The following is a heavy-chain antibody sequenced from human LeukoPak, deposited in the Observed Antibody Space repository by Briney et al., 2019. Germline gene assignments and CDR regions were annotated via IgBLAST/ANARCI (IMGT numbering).Heavy chain of an antibody. CDR3: ARARQGITIFGVVIIYNWFDP. D-gene: IGHD3-3*01. CDR1: GYTFTSYD. CDR2: MNPNSGNT. J-gene: IGHJ5*02. V-gene: IGHV1-8*01. Sequence: RASVKVSCKASGYTFTSYDINWVRQAPGQGLEWMGWMNPNSGNTGYAQKFQGRVTMTRNTSISTAYMELSSLRSEDTAVYYCARARQGITIFGVVIIYNWFDPWGQGTLVTVSS.